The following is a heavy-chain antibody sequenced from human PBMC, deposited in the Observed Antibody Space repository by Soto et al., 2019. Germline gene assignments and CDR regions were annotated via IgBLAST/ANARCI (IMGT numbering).Heavy chain of an antibody. V-gene: IGHV3-23*01. D-gene: IGHD6-19*01. CDR1: GFTFSSYA. J-gene: IGHJ4*02. CDR2: ISGTGNST. Sequence: EVQLLESGGGLIQPGGSLRLSCAASGFTFSSYAMSWVRQVPGKGLEWVSGISGTGNSTYYADSVKGRFFISRDSSKNTVYLQVSSLRAEDTAIYYCAKDAGAQWRFDSWGQGALVTVSS. CDR3: AKDAGAQWRFDS.